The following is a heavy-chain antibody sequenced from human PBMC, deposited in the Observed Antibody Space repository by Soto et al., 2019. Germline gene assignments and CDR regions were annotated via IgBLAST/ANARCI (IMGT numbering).Heavy chain of an antibody. V-gene: IGHV4-39*01. CDR1: GGSISSSGYY. J-gene: IGHJ6*02. CDR2: IYYSGTT. CDR3: ARHLRRGPIVKGMDV. Sequence: QLQLQESGPGLVTPSETLSLTCTVSGGSISSSGYYWGWTRQPPGKGLEWIGSIYYSGTTYYDPSLKSRVTMSVDTCKNQFSLKQSSMTAAGNVVYYCARHLRRGPIVKGMDVWGQGTTVTVSS. D-gene: IGHD2-21*01.